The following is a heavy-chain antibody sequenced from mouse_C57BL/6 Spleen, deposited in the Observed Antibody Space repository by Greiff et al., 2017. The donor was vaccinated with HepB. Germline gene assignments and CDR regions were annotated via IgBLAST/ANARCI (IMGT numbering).Heavy chain of an antibody. V-gene: IGHV3-6*01. D-gene: IGHD2-1*01. J-gene: IGHJ4*01. CDR3: AREGIYSSMDY. CDR1: GYSITSGYY. Sequence: EVQLQESGPGLVKPSQSLSLTCSVTGYSITSGYYWNWIRQFPGNKLEWMGYISYDGSNNYNPSLKNRISITRDTSKNQFFLKLNSVTTEDTATYYCAREGIYSSMDYWGQGTSVTVSS. CDR2: ISYDGSN.